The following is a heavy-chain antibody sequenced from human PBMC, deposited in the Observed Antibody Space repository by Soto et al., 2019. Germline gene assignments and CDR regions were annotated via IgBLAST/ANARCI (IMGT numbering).Heavy chain of an antibody. J-gene: IGHJ4*02. V-gene: IGHV1-69*13. D-gene: IGHD5-12*01. Sequence: SVKVSCKASGGTFSSYAISWVRQAPGQGLEWMGGIIPIFGTANYAQKFQGRVTITADESTSTAYMELSSLRSEDTAVYYCASTQRGYSGYDHPYFDYWGQGTLVTVSS. CDR2: IIPIFGTA. CDR1: GGTFSSYA. CDR3: ASTQRGYSGYDHPYFDY.